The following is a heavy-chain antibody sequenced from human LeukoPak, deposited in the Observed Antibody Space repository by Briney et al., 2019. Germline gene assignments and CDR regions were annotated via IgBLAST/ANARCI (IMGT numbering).Heavy chain of an antibody. CDR2: INHSGST. D-gene: IGHD3-10*01. Sequence: SETLSLTCAVYGGSFSGYYWSWIRQPPGKGLEWIGEINHSGSTNYNPSLKSRVTISVDTSKNQFSLKLSSVTAADTAVYYCARGRWGGSFREFDYYYYYGMDVWGKGTTVTVSS. V-gene: IGHV4-34*01. CDR1: GGSFSGYY. CDR3: ARGRWGGSFREFDYYYYYGMDV. J-gene: IGHJ6*04.